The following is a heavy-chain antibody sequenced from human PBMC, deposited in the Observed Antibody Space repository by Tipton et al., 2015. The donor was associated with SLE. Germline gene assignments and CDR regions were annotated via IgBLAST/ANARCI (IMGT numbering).Heavy chain of an antibody. CDR1: GGSISSSSYY. D-gene: IGHD2-15*01. J-gene: IGHJ3*02. Sequence: TLSLTCTVSGGSISSSSYYWGWIRQPPGKGLEWIGSIYYSGSTYYNPSLKSRVTISVDTSKNQFSLKLSSVTAADTAVYYCARVVVAAYDAFDIWGQGTMVTVSS. CDR3: ARVVVAAYDAFDI. V-gene: IGHV4-39*07. CDR2: IYYSGST.